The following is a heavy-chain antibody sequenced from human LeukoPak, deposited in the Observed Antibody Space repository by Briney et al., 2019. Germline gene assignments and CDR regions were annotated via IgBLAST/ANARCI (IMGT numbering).Heavy chain of an antibody. CDR3: ARDTPGTDYYYYYMDV. D-gene: IGHD1-14*01. V-gene: IGHV4-39*07. CDR1: NGSISSSSYY. J-gene: IGHJ6*03. CDR2: MYYSGST. Sequence: SETLSLTCTVSNGSISSSSYYWGWIRQPPGKGLEWIGGMYYSGSTYYNPSLESRVTISVDTSKNQFSLKLSSVTAADTAVYYCARDTPGTDYYYYYMDVWGKGTTVTVSS.